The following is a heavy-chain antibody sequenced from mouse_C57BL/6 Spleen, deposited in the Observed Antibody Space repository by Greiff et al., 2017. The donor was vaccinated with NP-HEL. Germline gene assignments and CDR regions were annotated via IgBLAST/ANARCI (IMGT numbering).Heavy chain of an antibody. CDR2: INYDGSST. Sequence: EVQVVESEGGLVQPGSSMKLSCTASGFTFSDYYMAWVRQVPEKGLEWVANINYDGSSTYYLDSLKSRFIISRDNAKNILYLQMSSLKSEDTATYYCARDLYDGYAMDYWGQGTSVTVSS. J-gene: IGHJ4*01. CDR1: GFTFSDYY. V-gene: IGHV5-16*01. CDR3: ARDLYDGYAMDY. D-gene: IGHD2-3*01.